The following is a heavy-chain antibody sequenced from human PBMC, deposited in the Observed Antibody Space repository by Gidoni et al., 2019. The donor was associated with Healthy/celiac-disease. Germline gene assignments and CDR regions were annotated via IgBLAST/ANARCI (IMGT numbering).Heavy chain of an antibody. CDR1: GFTFSSYA. Sequence: EVQLVESGGGLVQPGGSLRLSCAASGFTFSSYAMSWVRQAPGNGLEWVSAIRCSGGSTYYADSVKGRFTISRDNSKNTLYLQMNSLRAEDTAVYYCAKARHDYGDYDYYYGMDFWGQGTTVTVSS. J-gene: IGHJ6*02. CDR3: AKARHDYGDYDYYYGMDF. D-gene: IGHD4-17*01. V-gene: IGHV3-23*04. CDR2: IRCSGGST.